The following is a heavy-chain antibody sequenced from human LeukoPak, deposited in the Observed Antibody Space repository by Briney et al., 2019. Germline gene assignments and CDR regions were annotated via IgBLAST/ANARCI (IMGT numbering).Heavy chain of an antibody. CDR1: GGSISSDGYS. CDR2: IYHSGST. J-gene: IGHJ4*02. D-gene: IGHD3-10*01. CDR3: ARAAGGWGGDYRNFDY. Sequence: SETLSLTCAVSGGSISSDGYSWSWIRQPPGKGLEWIGYIYHSGSTYYNPSLKSRVTISVDRSKNQFSLKLSSVTAADTAVYYCARAAGGWGGDYRNFDYWGQGTLVTVSS. V-gene: IGHV4-30-2*01.